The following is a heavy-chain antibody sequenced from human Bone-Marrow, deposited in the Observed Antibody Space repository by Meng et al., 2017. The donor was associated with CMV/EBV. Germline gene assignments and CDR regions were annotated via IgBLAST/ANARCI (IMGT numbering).Heavy chain of an antibody. D-gene: IGHD1-14*01. CDR1: GYIFTKYG. V-gene: IGHV1-18*01. CDR3: ARDVGTITAFGIGDY. J-gene: IGHJ4*02. CDR2: ISAYNGDT. Sequence: ASVKVSCKASGYIFTKYGVNWMRQAPGQGPEWMGWISAYNGDTLYAPKVQGRLTITTDTSTSTAYMELRGLRSDDTAVYYCARDVGTITAFGIGDYWGQGTMVTVSS.